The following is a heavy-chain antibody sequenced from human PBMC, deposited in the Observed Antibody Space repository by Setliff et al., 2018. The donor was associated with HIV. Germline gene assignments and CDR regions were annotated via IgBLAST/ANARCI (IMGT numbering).Heavy chain of an antibody. J-gene: IGHJ4*02. V-gene: IGHV4-30-4*08. Sequence: SETLSLTCTVSGDSISSNNYYWAWIRQPPGKGLEWIGYIYYSGNTYFNPALKSRITMSVDTSEDQFSLKLSSVTAADTAVYYCARVVVERATIFDFWGPGTLVTVSS. CDR1: GDSISSNNYY. D-gene: IGHD5-12*01. CDR2: IYYSGNT. CDR3: ARVVVERATIFDF.